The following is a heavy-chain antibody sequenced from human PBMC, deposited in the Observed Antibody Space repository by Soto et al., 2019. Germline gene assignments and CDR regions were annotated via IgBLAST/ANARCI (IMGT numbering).Heavy chain of an antibody. CDR3: ARGPTESYDKSGDYCLDY. V-gene: IGHV1-18*01. J-gene: IGHJ4*02. CDR2: ISTYNGNT. Sequence: QVQLVQSGAEVKKPGASVMVSCKGSGYSFITYGMSWVRQAPGQGLEWVGWISTYNGNTKYVESLQGRVTMTTDTTTSTAYRELRSLRSDDTAVYYCARGPTESYDKSGDYCLDYWGQGTLVTVSP. CDR1: GYSFITYG. D-gene: IGHD3-22*01.